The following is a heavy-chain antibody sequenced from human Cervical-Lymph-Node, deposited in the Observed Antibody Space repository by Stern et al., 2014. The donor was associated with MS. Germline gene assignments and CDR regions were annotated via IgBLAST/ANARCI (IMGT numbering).Heavy chain of an antibody. J-gene: IGHJ5*02. CDR2: INPNSGDT. CDR1: GYSFNGFY. Sequence: QLVQSGAEVKKPGASVKVSCKASGYSFNGFYMHWVRQAPGQGLEWMGWINPNSGDTNYAQKFQGRVTMTRDTSITTAYMELGRLRSDDTAVYYCAKDKCSGGSCYWFDPWAQGTLVTVSS. CDR3: AKDKCSGGSCYWFDP. D-gene: IGHD2-15*01. V-gene: IGHV1-2*02.